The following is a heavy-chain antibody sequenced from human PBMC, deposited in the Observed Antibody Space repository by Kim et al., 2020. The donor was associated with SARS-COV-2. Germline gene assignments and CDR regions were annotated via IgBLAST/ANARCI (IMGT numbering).Heavy chain of an antibody. CDR2: IYPGDSGT. CDR1: GYNFHSYW. V-gene: IGHV5-51*01. CDR3: ARSSGPYDYYFDY. J-gene: IGHJ4*02. D-gene: IGHD3-16*01. Sequence: GESLKISCKGSGYNFHSYWIGWVRQMPGKGLEWMGIIYPGDSGTIYSPSFQGQVTIPADKSTTTASLQWSSLKSSNTAIYYCARSSGPYDYYFDYWGQGTLVTVSS.